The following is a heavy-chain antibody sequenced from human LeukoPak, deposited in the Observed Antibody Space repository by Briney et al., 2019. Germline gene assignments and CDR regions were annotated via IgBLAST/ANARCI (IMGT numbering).Heavy chain of an antibody. CDR3: ARGHSAYDFWSVYLGYYYYGMDV. Sequence: ASVKVACKASGDTFTSYDINWVRQATGQGLEWMGWMNPNSGNTGYAQKFQGRVTMTRNTSISTAYMELSILRSEDTAVYYCARGHSAYDFWSVYLGYYYYGMDVWGQGTTVTVSS. CDR1: GDTFTSYD. V-gene: IGHV1-8*01. J-gene: IGHJ6*02. D-gene: IGHD3-3*01. CDR2: MNPNSGNT.